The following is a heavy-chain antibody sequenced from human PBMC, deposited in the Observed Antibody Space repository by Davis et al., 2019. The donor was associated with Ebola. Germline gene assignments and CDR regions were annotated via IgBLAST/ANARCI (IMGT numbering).Heavy chain of an antibody. D-gene: IGHD3-3*01. CDR2: ISAYNGNT. CDR1: GYTFTSYG. Sequence: ASVKVSCKASGYTFTSYGISWVRQAPGQGLEWMGWISAYNGNTNYAQKLQGRVTMTTDTSTSTAYMELRSLRSDATAVYYCARDRSRGVTIFGVVIDYGMDVWGQGTTVTVSS. J-gene: IGHJ6*02. CDR3: ARDRSRGVTIFGVVIDYGMDV. V-gene: IGHV1-18*01.